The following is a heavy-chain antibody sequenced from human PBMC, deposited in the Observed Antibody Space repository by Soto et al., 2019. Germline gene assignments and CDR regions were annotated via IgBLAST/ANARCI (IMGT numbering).Heavy chain of an antibody. Sequence: SETLSLTCSVSGDSISSVAHYWAWVRQPPGKGLEWIGSLYYTGSTYYNPSLKSRAAISIDTSKNQFSLNLMSTTAADTAVYYCARHTPAISISDHWGQGTLVTVSS. CDR1: GDSISSVAHY. V-gene: IGHV4-39*01. D-gene: IGHD2-15*01. CDR2: LYYTGST. J-gene: IGHJ4*02. CDR3: ARHTPAISISDH.